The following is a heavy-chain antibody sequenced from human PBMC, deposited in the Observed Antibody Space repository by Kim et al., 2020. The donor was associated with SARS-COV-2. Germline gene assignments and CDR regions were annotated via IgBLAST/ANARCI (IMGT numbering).Heavy chain of an antibody. J-gene: IGHJ6*02. Sequence: GGSLRLSCAASVFTFSSYGMHWVRQAPGKGLEWVAVISYDGSNKYYADSVKGRFTISRDNSKNTLYLQMNSLRAEDTAVYYCAKDQVDYYYYGMDVWGQGTTVTVSS. CDR1: VFTFSSYG. CDR3: AKDQVDYYYYGMDV. V-gene: IGHV3-30*18. CDR2: ISYDGSNK.